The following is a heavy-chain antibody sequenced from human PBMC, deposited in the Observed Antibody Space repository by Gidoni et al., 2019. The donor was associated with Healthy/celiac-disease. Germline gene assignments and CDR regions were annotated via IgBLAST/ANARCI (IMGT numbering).Heavy chain of an antibody. J-gene: IGHJ4*02. CDR3: ARLGYCGGDCYDY. Sequence: QVQLVQSGAEVKKPGSSVKVYCKASGGTFSSYAISWVRQAPGQGLEWMGRISPILGIANYAQKFQCRFTITWDKSTGTAYLELSSLRSDDTALYYCARLGYCGGDCYDYWGQGALVTVSS. D-gene: IGHD2-21*01. CDR1: GGTFSSYA. V-gene: IGHV1-69*04. CDR2: ISPILGIA.